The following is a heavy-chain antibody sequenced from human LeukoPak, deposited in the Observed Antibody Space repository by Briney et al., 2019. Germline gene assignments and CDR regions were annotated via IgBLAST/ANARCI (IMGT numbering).Heavy chain of an antibody. Sequence: SETLSPTCAVSDDSFSSHYWTWIRQPPGKGLEWIGYISYIGSTNYNPSLKSRVTISIDTSRNQFSLRLSSVTAADTAVYYCARDLVTVTKGFDIWGQGTMVSVSS. J-gene: IGHJ3*02. CDR1: DDSFSSHY. V-gene: IGHV4-59*11. CDR2: ISYIGST. CDR3: ARDLVTVTKGFDI. D-gene: IGHD4-17*01.